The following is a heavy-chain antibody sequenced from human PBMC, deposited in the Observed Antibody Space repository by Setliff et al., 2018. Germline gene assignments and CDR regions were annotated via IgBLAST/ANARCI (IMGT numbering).Heavy chain of an antibody. CDR2: IYTSGST. CDR1: GGSISSGSYY. D-gene: IGHD2-2*01. J-gene: IGHJ4*02. V-gene: IGHV4-61*09. Sequence: TLSLTCTVSGGSISSGSYYWSWIRQPAGKGLEWIGHIYTSGSTNYNPSLKSRVTISVDTSKNQFSLKLSSVTAADTAVYYCARVVPAAMYFDYWGQGTLVTVS. CDR3: ARVVPAAMYFDY.